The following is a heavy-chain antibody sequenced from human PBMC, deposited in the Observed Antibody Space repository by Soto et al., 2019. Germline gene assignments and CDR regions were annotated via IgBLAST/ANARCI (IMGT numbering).Heavy chain of an antibody. CDR2: IYYSGST. V-gene: IGHV4-59*01. CDR1: GGSMSSYY. Sequence: QVQLQESGPGLVKPSETLSLTCTVSGGSMSSYYWSWIRQPPGKGLEWIGYIYYSGSTNYNPSLKSGVTLSVDTSTNQCSLKLSSVTAADTAVHYCARGRYSYGSNWFDPWGQGTLVTVSS. CDR3: ARGRYSYGSNWFDP. J-gene: IGHJ5*02. D-gene: IGHD5-18*01.